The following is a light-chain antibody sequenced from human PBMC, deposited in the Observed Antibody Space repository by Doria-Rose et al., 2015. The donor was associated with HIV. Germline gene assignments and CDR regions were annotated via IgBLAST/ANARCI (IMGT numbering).Light chain of an antibody. CDR2: GAS. Sequence: EIVMTQSPETLSVSPGESATLSCRASQSVSTDLAWYQHKPGQAPRLLIWGASTRATGIPARFSGSGSGTEFTLTTSSLQPEDFAIYFCHQYNNWPTFGQGTRLDIK. CDR3: HQYNNWPT. J-gene: IGKJ5*01. CDR1: QSVSTD. V-gene: IGKV3-15*01.